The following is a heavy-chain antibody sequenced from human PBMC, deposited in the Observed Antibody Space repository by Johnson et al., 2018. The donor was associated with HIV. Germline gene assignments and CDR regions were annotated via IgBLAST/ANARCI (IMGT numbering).Heavy chain of an antibody. CDR3: AKESKWESRTPHAFDI. Sequence: VQLVESGGGVVQPGRSLRLSCAASGFTFSTYAMNWVRQPPGRGLEWVAVISYDGSNQNYAESVKGRFTISRDNSKNTLYLQMKSLRPEDTAGYYCAKESKWESRTPHAFDIWGQGTMVTVSS. V-gene: IGHV3-30-3*01. CDR1: GFTFSTYA. J-gene: IGHJ3*02. D-gene: IGHD1-26*01. CDR2: ISYDGSNQ.